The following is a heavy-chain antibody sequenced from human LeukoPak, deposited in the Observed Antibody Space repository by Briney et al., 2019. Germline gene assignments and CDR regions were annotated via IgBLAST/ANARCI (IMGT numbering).Heavy chain of an antibody. CDR3: ARDKGYSSGWYLIYYYYGMDV. CDR2: ISAYNGNT. D-gene: IGHD6-19*01. J-gene: IGHJ6*02. Sequence: GASVKVSCKASGYTFTSYGISWVRQAPGQGLEWMGWISAYNGNTNYAQKLQGRVTMTTDTSTSTAYMELRSLRSDDTAVYYCARDKGYSSGWYLIYYYYGMDVWGQGTLVTVSS. CDR1: GYTFTSYG. V-gene: IGHV1-18*01.